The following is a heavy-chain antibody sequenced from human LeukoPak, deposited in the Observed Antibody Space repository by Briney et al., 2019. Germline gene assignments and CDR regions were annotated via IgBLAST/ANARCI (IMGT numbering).Heavy chain of an antibody. D-gene: IGHD3-22*01. V-gene: IGHV3-33*01. CDR1: GFTFSSYG. J-gene: IGHJ4*02. Sequence: NPGRSLRLSCAASGFTFSSYGIHWVRQAPGKGLEWVAVIWYDGSNKYYADSVKGRFTISRDNSKNTLYLQMNSLRAEDTAVYYCARDQYYYESSGFFDYWGQGTLVTVSS. CDR2: IWYDGSNK. CDR3: ARDQYYYESSGFFDY.